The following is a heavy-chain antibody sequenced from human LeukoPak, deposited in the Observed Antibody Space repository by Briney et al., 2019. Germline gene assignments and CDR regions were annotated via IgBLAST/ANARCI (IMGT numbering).Heavy chain of an antibody. D-gene: IGHD3-10*01. V-gene: IGHV3-21*01. J-gene: IGHJ4*02. CDR1: GLTFSNSG. Sequence: GGSLRLSCATSGLTFSNSGMSWVRQAPGKGLEWVSSISSSSSYIYYADSVKGRFTISRDNAKKSLYLQMNSLRVEDTAVYFCAKVAKYYYGPETYYFFEQWGQGTPVTAAS. CDR3: AKVAKYYYGPETYYFFEQ. CDR2: ISSSSSYI.